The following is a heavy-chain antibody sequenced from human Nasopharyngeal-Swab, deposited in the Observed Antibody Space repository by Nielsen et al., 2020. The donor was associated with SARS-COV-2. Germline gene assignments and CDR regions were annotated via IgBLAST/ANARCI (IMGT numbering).Heavy chain of an antibody. CDR1: GGSFSGYY. CDR2: INHSGST. D-gene: IGHD3-3*01. J-gene: IGHJ6*03. Sequence: GSLRLSCAVYGGSFSGYYWSWIRQPPGKGLEWIGEINHSGSTNYNPSLKSRVTISVDTSKNQFSLKLSSVTAADTAVYYCARGIGTRLRFHRYYMDVWGKGTTVTVSS. V-gene: IGHV4-34*01. CDR3: ARGIGTRLRFHRYYMDV.